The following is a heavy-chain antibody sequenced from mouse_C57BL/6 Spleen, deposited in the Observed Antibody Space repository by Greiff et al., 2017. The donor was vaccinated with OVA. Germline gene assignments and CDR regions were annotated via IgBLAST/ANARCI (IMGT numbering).Heavy chain of an antibody. D-gene: IGHD4-1*01. CDR3: ARPSNWDGAMDY. CDR1: GFTFSDYY. J-gene: IGHJ4*01. CDR2: ISNGGGST. V-gene: IGHV5-12*01. Sequence: EVKVEESGGGLVQPGGSLKLSCAASGFTFSDYYMYWVRQTPEKRLEWVAYISNGGGSTYYPDTVKGRFTISRDNAKNTLYLQMSRLKSEDTAMYYCARPSNWDGAMDYWGQGTSVTVSS.